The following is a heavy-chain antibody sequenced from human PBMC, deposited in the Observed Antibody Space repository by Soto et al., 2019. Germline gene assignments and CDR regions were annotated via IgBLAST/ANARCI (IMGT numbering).Heavy chain of an antibody. J-gene: IGHJ3*02. CDR1: GGSISSGGYY. D-gene: IGHD3-10*01. CDR2: IYYSGST. CDR3: ARAKGGYGSGRTHDAFDI. Sequence: QVQLQESGPGLVKPSQTLSLTCTVSGGSISSGGYYWSWIRQHPGKGLEWIGYIYYSGSTYYNPSXKSRVTISVDXXKXQXXLKLSSVTAADTAVYYCARAKGGYGSGRTHDAFDIWGQGTMVTVSS. V-gene: IGHV4-31*03.